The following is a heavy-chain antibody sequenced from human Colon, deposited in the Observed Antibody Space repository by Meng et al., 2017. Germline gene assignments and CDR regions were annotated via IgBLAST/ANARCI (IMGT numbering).Heavy chain of an antibody. V-gene: IGHV4-61*01. J-gene: IGHJ4*02. CDR2: MYVSGST. CDR1: GCSASNGSQY. CDR3: ARGYSSGEGYFDY. Sequence: QGAWPGAGPRRVGAGETLSLARPGSGCSASNGSQYVNLIRQTPGKGLEGIGYMYVSGSTNYNPSLKSRVTMSVDTSKNQFSLKLSSVTAADTALYYCARGYSSGEGYFDYWGQGTLVTVSS. D-gene: IGHD6-19*01.